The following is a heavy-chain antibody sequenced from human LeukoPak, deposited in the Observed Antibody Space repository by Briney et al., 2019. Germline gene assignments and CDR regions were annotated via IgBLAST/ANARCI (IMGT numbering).Heavy chain of an antibody. CDR1: GGSFSGYY. D-gene: IGHD2-2*01. V-gene: IGHV4-34*01. CDR2: INHSGST. CDR3: PRAPARYFDY. Sequence: KSSETLSLTCAVYGGSFSGYYWSWTRQPPGKGLEWIGEINHSGSTNYNPSLKSRVTISVDTSKNQFSLKLSSVTAADTAVYYCPRAPARYFDYWGQGTLVTVSS. J-gene: IGHJ4*02.